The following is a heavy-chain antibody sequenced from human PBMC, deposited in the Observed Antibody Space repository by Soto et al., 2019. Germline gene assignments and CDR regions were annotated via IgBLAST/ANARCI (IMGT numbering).Heavy chain of an antibody. CDR1: GFSLANYP. CDR2: SSPRGDTI. V-gene: IGHV3-48*02. CDR3: AKGPHTNVGWPYYFES. Sequence: LRLSCVASGFSLANYPMNWVRQTPGKGLEWISYSSPRGDTIYYADSVEGRFTISRDNAGNSLSLHMSSLRDEDSALYYCAKGPHTNVGWPYYFESWGQGVPVTVSS. D-gene: IGHD6-19*01. J-gene: IGHJ4*02.